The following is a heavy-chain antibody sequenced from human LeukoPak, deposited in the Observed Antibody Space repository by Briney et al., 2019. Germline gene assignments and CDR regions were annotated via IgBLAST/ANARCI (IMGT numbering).Heavy chain of an antibody. D-gene: IGHD3-10*01. CDR3: ARSPDSGTYYKPLDY. Sequence: GESLKISCKGSGYRFFNHWIGWVRQMPGKGLEWMGMFYPGDSEPVYSPSFQGQVTFSADNSINTAYLQWSSLKASDTAIYYCARSPDSGTYYKPLDYWGQGTLVTVSS. CDR2: FYPGDSEP. V-gene: IGHV5-51*01. CDR1: GYRFFNHW. J-gene: IGHJ4*02.